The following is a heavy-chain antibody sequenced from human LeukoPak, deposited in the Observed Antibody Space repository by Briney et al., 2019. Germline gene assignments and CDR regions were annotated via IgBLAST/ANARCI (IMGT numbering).Heavy chain of an antibody. CDR3: AKAPYGAAKPNYYFDY. J-gene: IGHJ4*02. CDR1: GFTFSSYG. CDR2: IRYDGSNK. V-gene: IGHV3-30*02. Sequence: GGSLRLSCAASGFTFSSYGMHWVRQAPGKGLEWVAFIRYDGSNKYYADSMKGRFTISRDNSKNTLYLQMNSLRAEDTAVYYCAKAPYGAAKPNYYFDYWGQGTLVTVSS. D-gene: IGHD4-17*01.